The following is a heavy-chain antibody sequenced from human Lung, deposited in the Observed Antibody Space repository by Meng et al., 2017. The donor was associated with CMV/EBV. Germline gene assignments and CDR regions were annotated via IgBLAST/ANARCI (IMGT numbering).Heavy chain of an antibody. V-gene: IGHV4-59*01. CDR2: ISHSGTT. D-gene: IGHD3-16*01. CDR3: ARDNYVRGDYYYGVDV. J-gene: IGHJ6*02. CDR1: NGSINNYY. Sequence: SETLSLXCTVSNGSINNYYWSWIRQPPGKGLEWIGYISHSGTTNYNPSLKSRVTLSVDTPNNQFSLRLTSVTATDTATYYCARDNYVRGDYYYGVDVWGQGTTVTVSS.